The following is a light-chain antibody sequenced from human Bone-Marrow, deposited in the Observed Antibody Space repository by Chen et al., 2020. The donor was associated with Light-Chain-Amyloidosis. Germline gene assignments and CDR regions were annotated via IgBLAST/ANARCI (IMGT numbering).Light chain of an antibody. CDR1: QSVSSH. CDR2: ATT. CDR3: HQRFRSPPT. Sequence: DIQLTQSPSSLSASVGDRVTITCRTSQSVSSHLNWYQQRPGKAPKLLLYATTTLPSEVPARFRGSGAGAEFTLTISSLQAEDFATYYCHQRFRSPPTFDQGTKVEIK. J-gene: IGKJ1*01. V-gene: IGKV1-39*01.